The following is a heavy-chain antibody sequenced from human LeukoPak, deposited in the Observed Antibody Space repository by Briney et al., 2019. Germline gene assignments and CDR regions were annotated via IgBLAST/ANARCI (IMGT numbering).Heavy chain of an antibody. CDR3: ARTITFGGVIVRDNWFDP. CDR1: GGSISSSSYY. CDR2: IYYSGST. V-gene: IGHV4-39*01. J-gene: IGHJ5*02. D-gene: IGHD3-16*02. Sequence: PSETLSLTCTVSGGSISSSSYYWGWIRQPPGKGLEWIGSIYYSGSTYYNPSLKSRVTISVDTSKNQFSLKLSSVTAADTAVYYCARTITFGGVIVRDNWFDPWGQGTLVTVSS.